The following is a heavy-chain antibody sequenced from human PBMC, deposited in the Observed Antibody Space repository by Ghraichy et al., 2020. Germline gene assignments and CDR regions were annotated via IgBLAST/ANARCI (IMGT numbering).Heavy chain of an antibody. CDR3: ARAPNNDDFWSGYLGMDV. J-gene: IGHJ6*02. CDR2: ICSSSSYK. V-gene: IGHV3-21*01. Sequence: GGSLRLSCAASGFTFSSYSLNWVRQAPGRGLEWVSSICSSSSYKYYADSVKGRFTISRDNAKNSLYLQMNSLRAEDTAVYYCARAPNNDDFWSGYLGMDVWGQGTTVTVSS. CDR1: GFTFSSYS. D-gene: IGHD3-3*01.